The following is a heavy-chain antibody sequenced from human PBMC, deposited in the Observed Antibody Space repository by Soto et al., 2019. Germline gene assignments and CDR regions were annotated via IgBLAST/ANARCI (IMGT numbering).Heavy chain of an antibody. V-gene: IGHV1-69*02. D-gene: IGHD1-1*01. CDR1: GGTFSSHT. J-gene: IGHJ6*02. CDR3: RKEGGRGDDHYYSDMDV. Sequence: QVQLVQSGAEVKKPGSSVKVSCKASGGTFSSHTINWVRQAPGQGLEWMGRIIPILGITNYAQRFQGRVTIIADKVTGTAYTELSSLRPEDTAVYYRRKEGGRGDDHYYSDMDVWAQGTTVSVSS. CDR2: IIPILGIT.